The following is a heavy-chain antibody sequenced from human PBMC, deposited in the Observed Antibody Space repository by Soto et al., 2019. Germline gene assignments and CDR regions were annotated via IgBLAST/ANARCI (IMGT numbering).Heavy chain of an antibody. J-gene: IGHJ6*02. CDR3: ARFNWGGIATRPGHWLGMDV. CDR1: GFTFSSYE. Sequence: EVQLVESGGGLVQPGGSLRLSCAASGFTFSSYEMNWVRQAPGKGLEWVSYISSSGSTIYYADSVKGRFTISRDNAKNSLYLQMNSLRAEDTAVYYCARFNWGGIATRPGHWLGMDVWGQGTTVTVSS. CDR2: ISSSGSTI. D-gene: IGHD6-6*01. V-gene: IGHV3-48*03.